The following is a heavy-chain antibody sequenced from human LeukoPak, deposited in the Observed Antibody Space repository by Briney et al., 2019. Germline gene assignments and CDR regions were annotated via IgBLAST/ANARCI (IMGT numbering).Heavy chain of an antibody. Sequence: GGSLRLSCAASGFTFSSYAMHWVRQAPGKGLEWVAVISYDGSNKYYADSVKGRSTISRDNSKNTLYLQMNSLRAEDTAVYYCARPYGDYEDYYYYGMDVWGQGTTVTVSS. J-gene: IGHJ6*02. CDR2: ISYDGSNK. CDR1: GFTFSSYA. V-gene: IGHV3-30-3*01. CDR3: ARPYGDYEDYYYYGMDV. D-gene: IGHD4-17*01.